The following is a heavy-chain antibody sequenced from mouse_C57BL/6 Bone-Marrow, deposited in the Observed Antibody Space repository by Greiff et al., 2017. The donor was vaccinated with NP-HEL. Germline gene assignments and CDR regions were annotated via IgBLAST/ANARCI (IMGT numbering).Heavy chain of an antibody. CDR1: GFSFNTYA. J-gene: IGHJ4*01. D-gene: IGHD4-1*01. CDR3: VRHGTSHYAMDY. Sequence: EVMLVESGGGLVQPKGSLKLSCAASGFSFNTYAMNWVRQAPGKGLEWVARIRSKSNNYATYYADSVKDRFTISRDDSESMLYLQMNNLKTEDTAMYYCVRHGTSHYAMDYWGQGTSVTVSS. CDR2: IRSKSNNYAT. V-gene: IGHV10-1*01.